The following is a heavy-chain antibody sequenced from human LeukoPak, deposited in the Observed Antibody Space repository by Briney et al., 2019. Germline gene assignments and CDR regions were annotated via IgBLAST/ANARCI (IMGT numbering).Heavy chain of an antibody. Sequence: ASVKVSCKASGYTFTSYAMNWVRQAPGQGLEWMGWINTNTGNPTYAQGFTGRFVFSLDTSVSTAYLQISSLKAEDTAVYYCAGGYSYGNYYYYGMDVWGQGTTVTVSS. D-gene: IGHD5-18*01. CDR3: AGGYSYGNYYYYGMDV. V-gene: IGHV7-4-1*02. J-gene: IGHJ6*02. CDR1: GYTFTSYA. CDR2: INTNTGNP.